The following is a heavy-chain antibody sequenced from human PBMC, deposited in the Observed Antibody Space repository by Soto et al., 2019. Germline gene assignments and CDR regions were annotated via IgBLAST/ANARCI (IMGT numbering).Heavy chain of an antibody. CDR2: IVVGSGNT. D-gene: IGHD6-13*01. J-gene: IGHJ3*02. V-gene: IGHV1-58*01. CDR1: GFTFTSSA. Sequence: SVKVSCKASGFTFTSSAVQWVRQARGQRLEWIGWIVVGSGNTNYAQKFQERVTITRDMSTSTAYMELSSLRSEDTAVYYCAAGSSSWYDDAFDIWGQGTMVTVSS. CDR3: AAGSSSWYDDAFDI.